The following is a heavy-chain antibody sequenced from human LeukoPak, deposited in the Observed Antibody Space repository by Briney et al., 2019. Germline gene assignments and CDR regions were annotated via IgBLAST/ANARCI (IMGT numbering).Heavy chain of an antibody. CDR2: ISYDGSNK. V-gene: IGHV3-30-3*01. J-gene: IGHJ4*02. D-gene: IGHD2-2*02. CDR3: ARNPTYQLLYSPNDY. Sequence: PGGSLRLSCAASGFTFGSYAMHWVRQAPGKGLEWVAVISYDGSNKYYADSVKGRFTISRDNSKNTLYLQMNSLRAEDTAVYYCARNPTYQLLYSPNDYWGQGTLVTVSS. CDR1: GFTFGSYA.